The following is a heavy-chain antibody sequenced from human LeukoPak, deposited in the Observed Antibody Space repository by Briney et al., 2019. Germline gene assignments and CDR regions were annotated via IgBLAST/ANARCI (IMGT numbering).Heavy chain of an antibody. CDR1: GFTFSSYS. CDR3: ATEGRVRAGTHFDY. CDR2: ISSSSNYI. J-gene: IGHJ4*02. Sequence: GGSLRLSCAASGFTFSSYSMNWVRQAPGKGLEWVSSISSSSNYIYYADSVKGRFTISRDNAKNSLYLQMNSLRAEDTAVYYCATEGRVRAGTHFDYWGQGTLVTVSS. D-gene: IGHD6-13*01. V-gene: IGHV3-21*01.